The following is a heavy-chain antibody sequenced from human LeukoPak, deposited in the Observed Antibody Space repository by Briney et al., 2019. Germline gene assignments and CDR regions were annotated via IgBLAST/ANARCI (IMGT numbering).Heavy chain of an antibody. J-gene: IGHJ4*02. CDR2: ISADNGNT. V-gene: IGHV1-18*01. Sequence: ASVKVSCKPSGYTFSSYAISWVRQAPGQGLEWMGWISADNGNTNYAQKLRGRVTMTTDTSTSTAYMELRSLRSDDTALYYCARGPMIPQYSHYWGQGTLVTVSS. CDR3: ARGPMIPQYSHY. D-gene: IGHD2-21*01. CDR1: GYTFSSYA.